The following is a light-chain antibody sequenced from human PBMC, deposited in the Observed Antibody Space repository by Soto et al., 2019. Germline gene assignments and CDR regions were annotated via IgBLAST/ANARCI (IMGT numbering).Light chain of an antibody. CDR2: GAS. J-gene: IGKJ4*01. Sequence: EMVMTQSPATLSVSPGEGATLSCRAGQSVGSNLAWYQQKPGQAPRLLIYGASTRATGVPARFSGSGSGTEFTLTISSLQSEDFAVYYCQQYEDWPPQLTFGGGTKVEIK. CDR3: QQYEDWPPQLT. V-gene: IGKV3-15*01. CDR1: QSVGSN.